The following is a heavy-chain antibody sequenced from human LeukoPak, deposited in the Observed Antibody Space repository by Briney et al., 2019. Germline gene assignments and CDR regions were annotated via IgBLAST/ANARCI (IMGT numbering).Heavy chain of an antibody. D-gene: IGHD1-1*01. CDR1: GGSISSGGYS. CDR3: ARTTTLFYYYGMDV. CDR2: IYHSGST. Sequence: PSETLSLTCAVSGGSISSGGYSWSWIRQPPGKGLEWIGYIYHSGSTYYNPSLKSRVTISVDTSKNQFSLKLSSVTAADTAVYCCARTTTLFYYYGMDVWGQGTTVTVSS. V-gene: IGHV4-30-2*01. J-gene: IGHJ6*02.